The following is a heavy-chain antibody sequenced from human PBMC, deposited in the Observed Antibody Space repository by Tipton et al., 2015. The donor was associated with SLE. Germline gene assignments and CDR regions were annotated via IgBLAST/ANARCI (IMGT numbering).Heavy chain of an antibody. V-gene: IGHV3-23*03. CDR3: ARRAVTNDWYFDL. J-gene: IGHJ2*01. CDR2: IYTGGDT. CDR1: GFIFSSFA. Sequence: SLRLSCAASGFIFSSFALGWARQAPGKGLEWVSVIYTGGDTYYADSVKGRLTISRDNSKNTVYLQMNSLRPEDTAVYYCARRAVTNDWYFDLWGRGTLVTVSS. D-gene: IGHD4-17*01.